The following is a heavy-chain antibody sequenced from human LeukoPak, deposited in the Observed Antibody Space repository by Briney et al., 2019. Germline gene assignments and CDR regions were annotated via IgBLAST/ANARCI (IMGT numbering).Heavy chain of an antibody. V-gene: IGHV3-23*01. D-gene: IGHD2-2*01. CDR3: AKAGTPPVVPAALSFDY. CDR2: ISGSGGST. CDR1: GFTFSSYA. Sequence: GGSLRLSCAASGFTFSSYAMSWVRQAPGKGLEWVSAISGSGGSTYYADSVKGRFTISRDNSKNTLYLRMNSLRAEDTAVYYCAKAGTPPVVPAALSFDYWGQGTLVTVSS. J-gene: IGHJ4*02.